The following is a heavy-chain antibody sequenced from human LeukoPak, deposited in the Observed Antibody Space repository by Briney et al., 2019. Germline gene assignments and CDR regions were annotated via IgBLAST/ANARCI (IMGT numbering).Heavy chain of an antibody. Sequence: ASVKVSCKASGYTFTSYAMNWVRQAPGQGLEWMGWINTNTGNPTYAQGFIGRFVFSLDTSISTAYPQISSLKAEDTAMYYCARPIPRYSGYGYFDYWGQGTLVTVSS. CDR3: ARPIPRYSGYGYFDY. J-gene: IGHJ4*02. CDR2: INTNTGNP. CDR1: GYTFTSYA. V-gene: IGHV7-4-1*02. D-gene: IGHD5-12*01.